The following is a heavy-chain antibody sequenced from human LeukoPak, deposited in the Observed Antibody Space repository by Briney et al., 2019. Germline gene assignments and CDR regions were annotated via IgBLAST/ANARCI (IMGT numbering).Heavy chain of an antibody. J-gene: IGHJ4*02. D-gene: IGHD1-7*01. Sequence: SGTLSLTCTVAGGPISSYYWSWIRQPPGKGLEWIGYIYYSGSNNYNPSLKSRVHISVETSKNQLSLKLSAVTAADTAVYNCARGDWNYPYRGQGTLVTVSS. CDR1: GGPISSYY. V-gene: IGHV4-59*01. CDR2: IYYSGSN. CDR3: ARGDWNYPY.